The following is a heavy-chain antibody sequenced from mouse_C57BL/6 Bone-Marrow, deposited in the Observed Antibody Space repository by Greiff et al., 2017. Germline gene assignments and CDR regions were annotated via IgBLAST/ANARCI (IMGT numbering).Heavy chain of an antibody. J-gene: IGHJ3*01. V-gene: IGHV1-81*01. Sequence: QVQLQQSGAELARPGASVKLSCKASGYTFTSYGISWVKQRTGQGLEWIGEIYPRSGNTYYNEKFKGKATLTADKSSSTAYMELRSLTSEDSAVYFCARPRYGSSPAWFAYWGQGTLVTVSA. CDR3: ARPRYGSSPAWFAY. CDR2: IYPRSGNT. CDR1: GYTFTSYG. D-gene: IGHD1-1*01.